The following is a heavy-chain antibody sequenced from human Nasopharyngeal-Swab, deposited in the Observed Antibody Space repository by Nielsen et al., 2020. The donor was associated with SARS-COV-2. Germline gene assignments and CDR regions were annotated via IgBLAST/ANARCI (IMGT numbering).Heavy chain of an antibody. CDR2: IKQDGSEK. Sequence: GESLKISCAASGFTFSSYWMSLVRQAPGKGLEWVANIKQDGSEKYYVDSVKGRFTISRDNAKNSLYLQMNSLRAEDTAVYYCARDSRGYSYGYIYFDYWGQGTLVTVSS. CDR3: ARDSRGYSYGYIYFDY. J-gene: IGHJ4*02. D-gene: IGHD5-18*01. CDR1: GFTFSSYW. V-gene: IGHV3-7*03.